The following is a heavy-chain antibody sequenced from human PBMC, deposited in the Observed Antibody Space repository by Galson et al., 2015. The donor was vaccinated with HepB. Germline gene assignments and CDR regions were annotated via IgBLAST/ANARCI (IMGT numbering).Heavy chain of an antibody. Sequence: SLRLSCAASGFTFSKYWMYWVRQAPGKGLVWVSRINSDGSSTTYADSVKGRFTVSRDNSKNTLYLQMNSLRVEDTALYYCASLVAYVRFAMAVWGEETTVPVSP. D-gene: IGHD2-21*01. CDR1: GFTFSKYW. CDR3: ASLVAYVRFAMAV. CDR2: INSDGSST. J-gene: IGHJ6*04. V-gene: IGHV3-74*01.